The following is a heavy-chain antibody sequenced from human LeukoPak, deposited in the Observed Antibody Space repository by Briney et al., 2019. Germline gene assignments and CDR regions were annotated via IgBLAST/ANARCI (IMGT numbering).Heavy chain of an antibody. CDR3: ARDRSTLIEVITFDAFDI. V-gene: IGHV3-21*01. Sequence: GGSLRLSCAASGFTFSSYEMNWVRQAPGKGLEWVSSISSSSNYIYYADSVKGRFTISRDNAKNSLYLQMNSLRAEDTAVYYCARDRSTLIEVITFDAFDIWGQGTMVTVSS. CDR1: GFTFSSYE. CDR2: ISSSSNYI. J-gene: IGHJ3*02. D-gene: IGHD3-22*01.